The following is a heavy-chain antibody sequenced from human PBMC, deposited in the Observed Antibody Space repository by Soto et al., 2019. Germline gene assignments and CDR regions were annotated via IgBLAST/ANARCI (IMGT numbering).Heavy chain of an antibody. CDR2: ISAYNGNT. CDR3: ARDLMVATDFDY. D-gene: IGHD5-12*01. Sequence: CKASGYTFTSYGISWVRQAPGQGLEWMGWISAYNGNTNYAQKLQGRVTMTTDTSTSTAYMELRSLRSDDTAVYYCARDLMVATDFDYWGQGTLVTVSS. V-gene: IGHV1-18*01. CDR1: GYTFTSYG. J-gene: IGHJ4*02.